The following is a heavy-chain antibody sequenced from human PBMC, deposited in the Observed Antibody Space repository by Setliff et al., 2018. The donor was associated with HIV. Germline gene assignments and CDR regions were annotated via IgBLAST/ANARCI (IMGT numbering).Heavy chain of an antibody. D-gene: IGHD2-15*01. V-gene: IGHV3-21*01. Sequence: AGGSLRLSCAASGFTFSSYSMNWVRQAPGKGLEWVSSISSSSSYIYYADSVKGRFTISRDNAKNTVYLQMNSLRPEDTAVYYCATLWMRGGYFDTWGQGTLVTVSS. J-gene: IGHJ4*02. CDR1: GFTFSSYS. CDR3: ATLWMRGGYFDT. CDR2: ISSSSSYI.